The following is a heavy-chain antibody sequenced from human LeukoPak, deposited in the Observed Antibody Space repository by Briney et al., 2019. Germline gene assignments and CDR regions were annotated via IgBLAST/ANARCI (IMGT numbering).Heavy chain of an antibody. CDR2: IYYSGST. CDR3: ARDAGPVANAFDI. CDR1: GGSISSYY. J-gene: IGHJ3*02. D-gene: IGHD2-15*01. V-gene: IGHV4-59*12. Sequence: PSETLSLTCTVPGGSISSYYWSWIRQPPGKGLEWIGYIYYSGSTNYNPSLKSRVAISVDTSKNQFSLKLSSVTAADTAVYYCARDAGPVANAFDIWGQGTMVTVSS.